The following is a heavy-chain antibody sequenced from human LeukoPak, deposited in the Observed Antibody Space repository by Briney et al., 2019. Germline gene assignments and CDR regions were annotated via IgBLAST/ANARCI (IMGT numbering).Heavy chain of an antibody. Sequence: PSETLSLTCAVYGGSFSGHYWSWIRQPPGKGLEWIGEINHSGSTNYNPSLKSRVTISVDTSKNQSSLKLSSVTAADTAVYYCARARAARLVVWFDPWGQGTLVTVSS. J-gene: IGHJ5*02. CDR3: ARARAARLVVWFDP. D-gene: IGHD6-6*01. CDR1: GGSFSGHY. V-gene: IGHV4-34*01. CDR2: INHSGST.